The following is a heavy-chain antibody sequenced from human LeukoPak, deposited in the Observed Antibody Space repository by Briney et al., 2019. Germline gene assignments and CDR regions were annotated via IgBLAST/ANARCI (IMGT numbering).Heavy chain of an antibody. Sequence: ASVKVSCKASGYTFTGYYMYWVRQAPGQGLEWMGWINPNSGGSKYAQKFQGRVTMTRDTSITTAYMELSGLRSDDTAVGHCPRPCLSQHVARPVQVLLDYWGQGTLVTVSS. D-gene: IGHD6-6*01. J-gene: IGHJ4*02. CDR3: PRPCLSQHVARPVQVLLDY. CDR1: GYTFTGYY. CDR2: INPNSGGS. V-gene: IGHV1-2*02.